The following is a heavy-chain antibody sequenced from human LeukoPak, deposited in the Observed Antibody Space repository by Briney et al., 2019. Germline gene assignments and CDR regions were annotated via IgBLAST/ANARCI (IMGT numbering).Heavy chain of an antibody. D-gene: IGHD6-13*01. J-gene: IGHJ4*02. CDR3: ARTRYSSSRSATYYLHFDY. Sequence: GGSLRLSCAASGFMFSSNWMSWVRLAPGKGLEWVANIKEDGTETYYVDSVKGRFTISRDNAKNSLYLQMNSLRVEDTAVYYCARTRYSSSRSATYYLHFDYWGQGTLVTVSS. V-gene: IGHV3-7*03. CDR2: IKEDGTET. CDR1: GFMFSSNW.